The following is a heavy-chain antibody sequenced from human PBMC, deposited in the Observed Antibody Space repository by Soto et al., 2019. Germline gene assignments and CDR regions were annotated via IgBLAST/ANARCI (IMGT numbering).Heavy chain of an antibody. J-gene: IGHJ5*02. D-gene: IGHD2-2*01. Sequence: GGSLRLSCAASGFTVSSNYMSWVRQAPGKWLEWVSVIYSGGSTYYADSVKGRFTISRDNSKNTLYLQMNSLRAEDTAVYYCARVLGYCSSTSCRAGWFDPWGQGXLVTVYS. CDR2: IYSGGST. V-gene: IGHV3-53*01. CDR1: GFTVSSNY. CDR3: ARVLGYCSSTSCRAGWFDP.